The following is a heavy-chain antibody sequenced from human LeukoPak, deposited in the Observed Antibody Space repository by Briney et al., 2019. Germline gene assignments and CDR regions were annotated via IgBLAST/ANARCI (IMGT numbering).Heavy chain of an antibody. J-gene: IGHJ4*02. CDR1: GFTFSSYA. Sequence: GGSLRLSCAASGFTFSSYAMHWVRQAPGKGLEWVSIISYDGSNKYYADSVKGRFTISRDNSKSTLYLQMNSLRTEDMAVYFCATLRYGLGSYYADYWGQGTLVTVSS. D-gene: IGHD3-10*01. CDR2: ISYDGSNK. CDR3: ATLRYGLGSYYADY. V-gene: IGHV3-30*04.